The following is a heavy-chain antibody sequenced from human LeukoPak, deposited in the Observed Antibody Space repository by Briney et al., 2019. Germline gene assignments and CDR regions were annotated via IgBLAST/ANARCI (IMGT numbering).Heavy chain of an antibody. CDR3: AKHGYCSGISCFIDF. V-gene: IGHV3-23*01. CDR2: ISGSGPYT. Sequence: GGSLRLSCAASGFTFSSYAMSWVRQAPGKGLEWVSGISGSGPYTFYTDSVKGRFTISRDSSKNTLYLQMNSLRAEDTALYYCAKHGYCSGISCFIDFWGQGTLVTLSS. J-gene: IGHJ4*02. CDR1: GFTFSSYA. D-gene: IGHD2-2*03.